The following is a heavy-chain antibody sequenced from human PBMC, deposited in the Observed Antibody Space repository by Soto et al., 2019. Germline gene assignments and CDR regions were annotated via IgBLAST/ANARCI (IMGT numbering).Heavy chain of an antibody. V-gene: IGHV4-4*02. J-gene: IGHJ4*02. CDR2: IYRTGST. D-gene: IGHD1-7*01. CDR1: GGSFTSNNW. CDR3: ASRDPGTSVDY. Sequence: SETLSLTCAVSGGSFTSNNWWTWVRPPPGQGLEWIGEIYRTGSTNYNPSLKSRVTISLDKSENQFSRKVTSLTAADTAVYYCASRDPGTSVDYWGQGTLVTVSS.